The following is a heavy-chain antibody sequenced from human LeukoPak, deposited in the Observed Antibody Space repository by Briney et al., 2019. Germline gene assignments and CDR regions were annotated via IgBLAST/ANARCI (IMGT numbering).Heavy chain of an antibody. D-gene: IGHD2-21*01. CDR1: GFTFSTYA. CDR3: ARVGDNTAFDY. V-gene: IGHV3-64*01. CDR2: ISSIGGTT. Sequence: PGGSLRLSCAASGFTFSTYALHWVRQVPGKGLEYVSAISSIGGTTYYANSVKGRFTISRDNSKNTLYLQMGSLKPEDTAVYYCARVGDNTAFDYWGQGTLVTASS. J-gene: IGHJ4*02.